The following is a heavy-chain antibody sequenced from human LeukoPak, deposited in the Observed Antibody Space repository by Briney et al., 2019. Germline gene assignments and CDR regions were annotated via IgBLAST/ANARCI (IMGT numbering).Heavy chain of an antibody. CDR1: VGSICSYY. D-gene: IGHD6-13*01. CDR3: ARTWSGGSSWRTFDY. V-gene: IGHV4-59*01. Sequence: PSETLSLTCTVSVGSICSYYWSWIRQPPGKGLEWIGYIYYSGSTNYNPSLKSRVTISVDTSKNQFSLKLSSVTAADTAVYYCARTWSGGSSWRTFDYWGQGTLVTVSS. J-gene: IGHJ4*02. CDR2: IYYSGST.